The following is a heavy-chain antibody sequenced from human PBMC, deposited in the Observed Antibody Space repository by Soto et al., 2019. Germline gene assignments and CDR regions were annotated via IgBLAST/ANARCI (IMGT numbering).Heavy chain of an antibody. D-gene: IGHD1-26*01. CDR1: GFTFSSYG. Sequence: QVQLVESGGGVVQPGRSLRLSCAASGFTFSSYGMHWVRQAPGKGLEWVAVISYDGSNKYYADSVKGRFTISRDNSKNTLYLQMNSLRAEDTAVYYCAKGKVGATVDAFDIWGQGTMVTVSS. CDR2: ISYDGSNK. J-gene: IGHJ3*02. CDR3: AKGKVGATVDAFDI. V-gene: IGHV3-30*18.